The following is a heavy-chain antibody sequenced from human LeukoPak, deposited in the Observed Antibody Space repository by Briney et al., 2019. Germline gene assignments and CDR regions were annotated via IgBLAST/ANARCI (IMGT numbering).Heavy chain of an antibody. Sequence: SETLSLTCTVSGGSISSYYWSWIRQPAGKGLEWFGRIYTSGSTNYNPSLKSRVTMSVDTSKNQFSLKLSSVTAADTAVYYCASYGGYGDAFDIWGQGTMVTVSS. CDR3: ASYGGYGDAFDI. V-gene: IGHV4-4*07. D-gene: IGHD4-23*01. CDR2: IYTSGST. CDR1: GGSISSYY. J-gene: IGHJ3*02.